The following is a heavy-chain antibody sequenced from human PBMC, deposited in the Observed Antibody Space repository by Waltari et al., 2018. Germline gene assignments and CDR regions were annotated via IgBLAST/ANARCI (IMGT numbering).Heavy chain of an antibody. D-gene: IGHD4-17*01. CDR1: GFTLSTYS. V-gene: IGHV3-21*01. CDR2: ISRLRYI. CDR3: GRDVYGDYVGGGGGAFDI. Sequence: EVQLVESGGGLVKPGGSLRLSCAASGFTLSTYSMNWVRQAPGQGLEWVSSISRLRYIYYVDSVKGRFPISRDNAKNSLYLQMNSPRAEDTAVYYCGRDVYGDYVGGGGGAFDIWGQGTMVTVSS. J-gene: IGHJ3*02.